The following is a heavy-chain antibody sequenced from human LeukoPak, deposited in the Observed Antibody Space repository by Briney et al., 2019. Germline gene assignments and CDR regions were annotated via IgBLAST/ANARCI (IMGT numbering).Heavy chain of an antibody. J-gene: IGHJ4*02. CDR3: ARDDVPDY. CDR2: FDPEDGET. D-gene: IGHD3-16*01. V-gene: IGHV1-24*01. Sequence: ASVKVSCKVSGYTLTELSMHWVRQAPGKGLEWMGGFDPEDGETIYAQKFQGRVTITADKSTSTAYMELSSLRSEDTAVYYCARDDVPDYWGQGTLVTVSS. CDR1: GYTLTELS.